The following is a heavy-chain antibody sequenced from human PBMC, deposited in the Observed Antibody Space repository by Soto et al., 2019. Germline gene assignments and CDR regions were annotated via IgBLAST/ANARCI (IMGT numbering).Heavy chain of an antibody. CDR1: GFTFSSYG. D-gene: IGHD5-12*01. Sequence: QVQLVESGGGVVQPGRSLRLSCAASGFTFSSYGMHWVRQAPGKGLEWVAVISYDGSNKYYADSVKGRFTISRDNSKNTLYLQMNSLRAEDTAVYYCAKDREWLQVDYWGQGTLVTVSS. J-gene: IGHJ4*02. CDR2: ISYDGSNK. CDR3: AKDREWLQVDY. V-gene: IGHV3-30*18.